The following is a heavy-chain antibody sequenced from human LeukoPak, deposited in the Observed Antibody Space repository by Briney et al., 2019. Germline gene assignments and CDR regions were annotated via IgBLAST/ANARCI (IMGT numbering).Heavy chain of an antibody. CDR1: GYSYNSHH. D-gene: IGHD1-26*01. V-gene: IGHV1-46*02. J-gene: IGHJ4*02. Sequence: ASVKVSCKTSGYSYNSHHVHWVRQAPGQGLEWMGINFFHDGSTSNTQKFQGRVTMTRDTSTSTVYMELSSLRSEDTAVYYCARDLGSYFHYFDYWGQGTLVTVSS. CDR2: NFFHDGST. CDR3: ARDLGSYFHYFDY.